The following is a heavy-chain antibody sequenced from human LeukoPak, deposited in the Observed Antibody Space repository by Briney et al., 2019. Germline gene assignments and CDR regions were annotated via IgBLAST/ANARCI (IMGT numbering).Heavy chain of an antibody. CDR1: GGSISSGGYY. D-gene: IGHD2-2*01. V-gene: IGHV4-30-2*01. Sequence: SQTLSLTCTVSGGSISSGGYYWSWIRQPPGKGLEWIGYIYHSGSTYYNPSLKSRVTISVDRSKNQFSLKLSSVTAADTAVYYCARGGIVVVPAAIGRAFDIWGQGTMVTVSS. J-gene: IGHJ3*02. CDR3: ARGGIVVVPAAIGRAFDI. CDR2: IYHSGST.